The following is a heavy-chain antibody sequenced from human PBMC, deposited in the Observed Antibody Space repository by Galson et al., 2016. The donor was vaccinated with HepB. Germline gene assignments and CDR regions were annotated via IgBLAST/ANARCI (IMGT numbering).Heavy chain of an antibody. Sequence: SVKVSCKASGYNFTEYVINWVRQAPGQGLEWLGWMSPKTGYAAYAPTSRGRISMTRDTSITTAYMELSSLRSEDTAVYFCASYDFYSGPLWGQGAQVTVSS. CDR2: MSPKTGYA. CDR1: GYNFTEYV. CDR3: ASYDFYSGPL. J-gene: IGHJ4*02. V-gene: IGHV1-8*01. D-gene: IGHD3/OR15-3a*01.